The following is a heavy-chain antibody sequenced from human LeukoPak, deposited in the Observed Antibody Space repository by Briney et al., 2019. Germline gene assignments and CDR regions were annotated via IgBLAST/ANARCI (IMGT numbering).Heavy chain of an antibody. Sequence: PSETLSLTCTVSDGSISTYYWNWIRQAPGQGPEWIGYGHYSGNTKCNPPLKSRVTISVDTSKNQFSLRLSSVTAADTAVYFCAKWASDNRAFDLWGQGTLVTVSS. D-gene: IGHD2-8*01. CDR2: GHYSGNT. CDR3: AKWASDNRAFDL. CDR1: DGSISTYY. J-gene: IGHJ4*02. V-gene: IGHV4-59*08.